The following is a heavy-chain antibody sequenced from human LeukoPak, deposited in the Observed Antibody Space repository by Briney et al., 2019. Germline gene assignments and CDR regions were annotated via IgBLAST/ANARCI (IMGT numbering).Heavy chain of an antibody. Sequence: SVKVSCKASGFTFTSSAMQWVRQARGQRLEWIGWIVVGSGNTNYARKFQERVTITRDMSTSTAYMELSGLRSEDTAVYYCAADRRGYCDGDCFSAWGQGTLVTVSS. CDR2: IVVGSGNT. D-gene: IGHD2-21*02. CDR3: AADRRGYCDGDCFSA. J-gene: IGHJ5*02. CDR1: GFTFTSSA. V-gene: IGHV1-58*02.